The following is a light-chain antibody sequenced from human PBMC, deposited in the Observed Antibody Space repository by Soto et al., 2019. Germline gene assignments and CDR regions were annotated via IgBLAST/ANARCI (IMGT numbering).Light chain of an antibody. CDR1: DSNIGSNS. CDR2: YNN. V-gene: IGLV1-47*02. Sequence: QSVLTQPPSASGTAGQVVTISCSGGDSNIGSNSVYWYQHLPRMAPKLLIYYNNQRPSGAPDRFSGSRSGTSASLAIVGLRSEDEAVYYCAAWDASLSACVFGNGTRSPS. J-gene: IGLJ1*01. CDR3: AAWDASLSACV.